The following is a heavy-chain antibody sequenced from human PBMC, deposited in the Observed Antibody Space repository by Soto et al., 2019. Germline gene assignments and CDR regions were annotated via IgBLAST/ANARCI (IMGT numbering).Heavy chain of an antibody. CDR1: GYTFTSYY. D-gene: IGHD3-10*01. Sequence: ASVKVSCKASGYTFTSYYMHWVRQAPGQGLEWMGIINPSGGSTSYVQKFQGRVTMTRDTSTNQCSLTLSSVTAADTAVYYCARVWGGAFDFWGQGTMVTVSS. CDR2: INPSGGST. CDR3: ARVWGGAFDF. J-gene: IGHJ3*01. V-gene: IGHV1-46*01.